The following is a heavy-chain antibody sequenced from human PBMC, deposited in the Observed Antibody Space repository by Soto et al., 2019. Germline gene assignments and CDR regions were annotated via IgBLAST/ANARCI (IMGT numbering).Heavy chain of an antibody. CDR1: GFSFSSYG. CDR2: IWNDGSKE. J-gene: IGHJ2*01. Sequence: QVQLVESGGGVVQPGRSLRLSCAASGFSFSSYGKHWARQSPGKGLEWVAVIWNDGSKEYYVDSVKGRFTISRDNSKNTLYLQMNSLRAEDTAVYYCAREAPFWHFDLWGRGTLVTVSS. CDR3: AREAPFWHFDL. V-gene: IGHV3-33*01.